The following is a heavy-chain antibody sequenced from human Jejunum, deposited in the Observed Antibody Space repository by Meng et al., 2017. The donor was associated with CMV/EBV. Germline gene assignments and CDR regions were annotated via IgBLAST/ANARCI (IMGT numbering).Heavy chain of an antibody. CDR1: GFTFSSYS. Sequence: SGFTFSSYSMNWVRQAPGKGLEWVSSISSSSSYIYYADSVKGRFTISRDNAKNSVYLQMNGLRAEDAAVYYCARAIDYGDPNWFDTWGQGTLVTVSS. V-gene: IGHV3-21*01. J-gene: IGHJ5*02. CDR3: ARAIDYGDPNWFDT. CDR2: ISSSSSYI. D-gene: IGHD4-17*01.